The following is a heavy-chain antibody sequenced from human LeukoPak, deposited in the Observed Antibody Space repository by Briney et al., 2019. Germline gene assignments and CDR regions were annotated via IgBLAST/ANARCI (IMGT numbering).Heavy chain of an antibody. CDR2: IYHSGST. V-gene: IGHV4-38-2*01. CDR3: ARVEAAAGYFDY. J-gene: IGHJ4*02. Sequence: SETLSLTCAVSGYSISSGYYWGWIRQPPGKGLEWIGSIYHSGSTYYNPSLKSRVTISVDTSKNQFSLKLSSVTAVDTAVYYCARVEAAAGYFDYWGQGTLVTVSS. D-gene: IGHD6-13*01. CDR1: GYSISSGYY.